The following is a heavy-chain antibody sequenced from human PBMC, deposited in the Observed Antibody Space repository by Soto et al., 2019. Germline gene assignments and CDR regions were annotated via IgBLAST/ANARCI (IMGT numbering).Heavy chain of an antibody. CDR3: ARRNSWSPISPRFDP. D-gene: IGHD3-3*01. CDR2: IKQDGSEK. CDR1: GFTFSNYW. V-gene: IGHV3-7*01. J-gene: IGHJ5*02. Sequence: GESLKISCAASGFTFSNYWMSWVRQAPGKGLEWVANIKQDGSEKYYVDSVKGRFTISRDNAKNSLYLQMNSLRAEDTAVYYCARRNSWSPISPRFDPWGQGTLVTVYS.